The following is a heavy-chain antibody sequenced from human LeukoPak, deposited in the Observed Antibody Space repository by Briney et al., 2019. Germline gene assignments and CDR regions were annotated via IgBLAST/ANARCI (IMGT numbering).Heavy chain of an antibody. D-gene: IGHD2-15*01. V-gene: IGHV1-18*01. CDR3: ARLGYCSGGSCAYYYYGMDV. J-gene: IGHJ6*02. CDR1: GYTFTSYG. CDR2: ISAYNGNT. Sequence: ASVKVSCKASGYTFTSYGISWVRQAPGQGLEWMGWISAYNGNTNYAQKLQGRVTMTTDTSTSTAYMELRSLRSDDTAVYYCARLGYCSGGSCAYYYYGMDVWGQETTVTVSS.